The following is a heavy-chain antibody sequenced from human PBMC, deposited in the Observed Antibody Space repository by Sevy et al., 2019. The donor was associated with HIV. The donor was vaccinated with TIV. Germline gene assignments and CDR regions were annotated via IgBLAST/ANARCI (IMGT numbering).Heavy chain of an antibody. CDR2: ISSSSSYI. Sequence: GGSLRLSCAASGFTFSSYSMNWVRQAPGKGLEWVSSISSSSSYIYYADSVKGRFTISRDNAKNSLYLQRNSLRAEDTAVYYCARVYSSSWRFDPWGQGTLVTVSS. CDR3: ARVYSSSWRFDP. CDR1: GFTFSSYS. D-gene: IGHD6-13*01. J-gene: IGHJ5*02. V-gene: IGHV3-21*01.